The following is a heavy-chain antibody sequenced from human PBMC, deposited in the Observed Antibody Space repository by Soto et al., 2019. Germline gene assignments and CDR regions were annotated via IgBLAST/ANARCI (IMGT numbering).Heavy chain of an antibody. CDR1: GFTFSISS. CDR3: ERDPFLYGPGRYYYFDY. J-gene: IGHJ4*02. CDR2: ISGTSDYI. V-gene: IGHV3-21*01. Sequence: PGGSLRLSCAASGFTFSISSMNWVRQAPGKGLEWVSSISGTSDYISYADSVKGRFTISRDNAKNSLYLQMNSLRAEDTAVYFCERDPFLYGPGRYYYFDYWCQAVLVTVS. D-gene: IGHD3-10*01.